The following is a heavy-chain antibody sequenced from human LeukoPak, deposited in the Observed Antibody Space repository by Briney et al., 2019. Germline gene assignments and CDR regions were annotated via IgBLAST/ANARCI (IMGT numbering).Heavy chain of an antibody. CDR2: ISAYNGNT. Sequence: ASVKVSCKASGYTFSSYVISGVRQAPGQGLEWMGWISAYNGNTNYAQKLQGRVTMTTDTSTSTAYLELRSLRSDDTAVYYCARDRAYGYSTVWDFDYWGQGTLVTVSS. V-gene: IGHV1-18*01. CDR1: GYTFSSYV. D-gene: IGHD6-19*01. CDR3: ARDRAYGYSTVWDFDY. J-gene: IGHJ4*02.